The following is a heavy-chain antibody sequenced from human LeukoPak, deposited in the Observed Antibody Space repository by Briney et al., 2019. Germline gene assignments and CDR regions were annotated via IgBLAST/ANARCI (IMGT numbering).Heavy chain of an antibody. D-gene: IGHD1-1*01. V-gene: IGHV3-74*01. Sequence: PGGSLRLSCAASGFTFSSHWMHWVRQAPGKGLVWVSRINSEGSITTYADSAQGRFTISRDNAKNTLYQQMNSLRVEDTAVYYCARDYNWNPPDYWGQGTLVTVSS. CDR2: INSEGSIT. CDR3: ARDYNWNPPDY. CDR1: GFTFSSHW. J-gene: IGHJ4*02.